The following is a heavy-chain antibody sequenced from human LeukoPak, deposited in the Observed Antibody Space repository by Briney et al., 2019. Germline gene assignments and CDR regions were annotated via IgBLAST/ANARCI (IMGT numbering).Heavy chain of an antibody. V-gene: IGHV3-21*04. J-gene: IGHJ4*02. Sequence: PGGSLRLSCAASGFTFSSYSMNWVRQAPGKGLEWVSSISSSSSYIYYADSVKGRFTISRDNAKNSLYLQMNSLRAEDTAVYYCAKVYYYDSSAPVRSWYYFDYWGQGTLVTVSS. D-gene: IGHD3-22*01. CDR2: ISSSSSYI. CDR3: AKVYYYDSSAPVRSWYYFDY. CDR1: GFTFSSYS.